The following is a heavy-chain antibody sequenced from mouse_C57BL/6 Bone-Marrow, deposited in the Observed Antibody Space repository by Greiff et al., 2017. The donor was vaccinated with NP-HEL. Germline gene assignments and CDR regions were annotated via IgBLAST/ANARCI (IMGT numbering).Heavy chain of an antibody. CDR1: GFTFSDYY. Sequence: EVMLVESEGGLVQPGRSMKLSCTASGFTFSDYYMAWVRQVPEKGLEWVANINYDGSSTYYLDSLKSRFIISRDNAKNILYLQMSSLKSEDTATYYCARDRKGWPWYFDVWGTGTTVTVSS. CDR2: INYDGSST. CDR3: ARDRKGWPWYFDV. J-gene: IGHJ1*03. V-gene: IGHV5-16*01. D-gene: IGHD2-3*01.